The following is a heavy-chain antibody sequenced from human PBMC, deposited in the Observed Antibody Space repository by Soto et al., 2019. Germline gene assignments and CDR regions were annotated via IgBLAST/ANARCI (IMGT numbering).Heavy chain of an antibody. CDR1: GFTFSSYA. CDR3: AKSLDVVVVVVATGHYYGMDV. J-gene: IGHJ6*02. V-gene: IGHV3-23*01. D-gene: IGHD2-15*01. Sequence: GGSLRLSCAASGFTFSSYAMSWVRQAPGKGLEWVSAISGSGGVTYYADSADSVKGRFTISRDNSKYTLYLQMNSLRAEYTAVYYCAKSLDVVVVVVATGHYYGMDVWGQGTTVTVSS. CDR2: ISGSGGVT.